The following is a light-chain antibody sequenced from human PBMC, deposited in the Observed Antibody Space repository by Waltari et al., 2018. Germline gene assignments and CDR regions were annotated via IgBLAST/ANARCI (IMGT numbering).Light chain of an antibody. CDR1: SGSVSTSYY. Sequence: QTVVTQEPSFSVSPGGTVTLTCGLSSGSVSTSYYPSWYQQTPGQAPRTLIHSTNTRASGVPDSFSGSIRGNKSALNSTGAKADDESDYYCVLYMGSGIWVFGGGTKLTVL. CDR2: STN. J-gene: IGLJ3*02. CDR3: VLYMGSGIWV. V-gene: IGLV8-61*01.